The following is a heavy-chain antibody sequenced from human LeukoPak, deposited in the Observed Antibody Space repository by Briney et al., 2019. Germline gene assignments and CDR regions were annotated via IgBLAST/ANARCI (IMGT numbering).Heavy chain of an antibody. J-gene: IGHJ3*02. CDR1: GYTFTSYG. CDR2: ISAYNGNT. CDR3: ARDRLETVRSSGWYDAFDI. Sequence: GASVKVSCKASGYTFTSYGISWVRQAPGQGLEWMGWISAYNGNTNYAQKFQGRVTMTRDTSISTAYMELSRLRSDDTAVYYCARDRLETVRSSGWYDAFDIWGQGTMVTVSS. D-gene: IGHD6-19*01. V-gene: IGHV1-18*01.